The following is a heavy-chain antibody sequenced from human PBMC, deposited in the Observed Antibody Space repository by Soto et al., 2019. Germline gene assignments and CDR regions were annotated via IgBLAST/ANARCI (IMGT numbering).Heavy chain of an antibody. CDR3: ARAVAGPLCSDY. D-gene: IGHD6-19*01. V-gene: IGHV1-18*01. CDR1: GYTFTSYG. Sequence: ASVKVSCKASGYTFTSYGISWVRQAPGQGLEWMGWINAYNGNTNYAQKLQGRVTMTTDTSTSTAYMELRSLRSDDTAVYYCARAVAGPLCSDYWGQGTLVTVSS. J-gene: IGHJ4*02. CDR2: INAYNGNT.